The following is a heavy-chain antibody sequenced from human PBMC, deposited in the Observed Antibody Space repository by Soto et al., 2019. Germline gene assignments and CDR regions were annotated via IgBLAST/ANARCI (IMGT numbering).Heavy chain of an antibody. V-gene: IGHV4-30-4*01. D-gene: IGHD3-16*01. J-gene: IGHJ4*02. CDR3: AIYVGNSVYFDY. Sequence: QVQLQESGPGLVKPSQTLSLTCTVSCGSISSGDYYWSWIHQPPVKGLEWIGYIYYIGSTYYSPSLNSRVTISVDTAKNQFSLKLSSVTAADTAVYYCAIYVGNSVYFDYWGQGTLVTVSA. CDR2: IYYIGST. CDR1: CGSISSGDYY.